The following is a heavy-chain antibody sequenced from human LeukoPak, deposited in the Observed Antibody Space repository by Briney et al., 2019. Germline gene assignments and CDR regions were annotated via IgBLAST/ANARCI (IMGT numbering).Heavy chain of an antibody. CDR3: ASGVLLWFGESPPRFDY. Sequence: SETLSHTCTVSGGSISSSSYYSGWIRQPPGKGLEWIGSIYYSGSTYYNPSLKSRVTISVDTSKKQFSLKLSSVTGADTAVYFCASGVLLWFGESPPRFDYWGQGTLVSVSS. CDR1: GGSISSSSYY. V-gene: IGHV4-39*01. J-gene: IGHJ4*02. CDR2: IYYSGST. D-gene: IGHD3-10*01.